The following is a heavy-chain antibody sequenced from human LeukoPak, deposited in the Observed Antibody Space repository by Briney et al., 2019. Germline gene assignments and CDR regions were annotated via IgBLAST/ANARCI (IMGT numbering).Heavy chain of an antibody. CDR1: GFTFSSSD. D-gene: IGHD5-18*01. CDR2: ISYDGSNK. Sequence: GGSLRLSCAASGFTFSSSDMHWVRQAPGKGLEWVAVISYDGSNKYYADSVKGRFTISRDNSKNALYLQMNSLRAEDTVVYYCAKDQDSYRLDYWGQGTLVTVSS. CDR3: AKDQDSYRLDY. J-gene: IGHJ4*02. V-gene: IGHV3-30*18.